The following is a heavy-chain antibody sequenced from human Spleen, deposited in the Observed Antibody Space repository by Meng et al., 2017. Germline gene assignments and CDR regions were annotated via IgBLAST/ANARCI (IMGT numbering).Heavy chain of an antibody. CDR2: IYHSGST. J-gene: IGHJ4*02. CDR1: GASSSSGIG. V-gene: IGHV4-4*02. Sequence: VTLKESGPGPVNASGPLSLTWPGSGASSSSGIGWSWGRQPPGKGLEWIGEIYHSGSTNYNPSLKSRITISVDKPKNQFSLTLSSVTAADTAVYYCTKNDFYCLGYWGQGTLVTVSS. CDR3: TKNDFYCLGY. D-gene: IGHD2-21*01.